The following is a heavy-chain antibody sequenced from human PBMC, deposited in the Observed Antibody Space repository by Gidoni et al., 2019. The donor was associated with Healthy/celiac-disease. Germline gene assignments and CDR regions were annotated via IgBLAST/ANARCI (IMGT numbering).Heavy chain of an antibody. CDR1: GFTFSSYA. V-gene: IGHV3-23*01. D-gene: IGHD3-10*01. CDR3: AKDSTHYYGSGSYYNGGDY. CDR2: ISGSGGST. Sequence: EVQLLESGGGLVQPGGSLRLSCAASGFTFSSYAMSWVRQAPGKGLEWVSAISGSGGSTYYADSVKGRFTISRDNSKNTLYLQMNSLRAEDTAVYYCAKDSTHYYGSGSYYNGGDYWGQGTLVTVSS. J-gene: IGHJ4*02.